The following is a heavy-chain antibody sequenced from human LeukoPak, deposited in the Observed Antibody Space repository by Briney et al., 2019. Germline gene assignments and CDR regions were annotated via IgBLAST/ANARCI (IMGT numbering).Heavy chain of an antibody. CDR2: MSYDGSNK. V-gene: IGHV3-30*04. J-gene: IGHJ5*02. CDR1: GFTFSSYA. D-gene: IGHD4-23*01. CDR3: ARDNSVEDTAWWFDP. Sequence: GGSLRLSCAASGFTFSSYAMHWVRQAPGKGLAWVAVMSYDGSNKYYADSVKGRFTISRDNSKNTLYLQMNSLRSEDTAVYYCARDNSVEDTAWWFDPWGQGTLVTVSS.